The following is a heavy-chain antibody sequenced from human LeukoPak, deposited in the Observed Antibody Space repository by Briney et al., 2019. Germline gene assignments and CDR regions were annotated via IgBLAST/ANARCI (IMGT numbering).Heavy chain of an antibody. Sequence: ASVKVSCKASGYTFTSYFIHWVRQAPGQGLEWMGIINPGTRGTTYAQNFQGRVTMTSDTSTSTAYMELTSLRSDDTAVYYCARHPAYCGGDCWGQGTLVTVSS. J-gene: IGHJ4*02. CDR2: INPGTRGT. V-gene: IGHV1-46*01. D-gene: IGHD2-21*01. CDR1: GYTFTSYF. CDR3: ARHPAYCGGDC.